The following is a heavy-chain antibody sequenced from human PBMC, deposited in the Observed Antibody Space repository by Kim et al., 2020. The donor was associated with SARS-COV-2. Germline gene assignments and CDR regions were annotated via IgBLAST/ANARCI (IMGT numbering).Heavy chain of an antibody. CDR3: ARGEEAAAGTYFQH. Sequence: GGSLRLSCAASGFTFSSYGMHWVRQAPGKGLEWVAVIWYDGSNKYYADSVKGRFTISRDNSKNTLYLQMNSLRAEDTAVYYCARGEEAAAGTYFQHWGQGTLVTVSS. CDR2: IWYDGSNK. J-gene: IGHJ1*01. V-gene: IGHV3-33*01. D-gene: IGHD6-13*01. CDR1: GFTFSSYG.